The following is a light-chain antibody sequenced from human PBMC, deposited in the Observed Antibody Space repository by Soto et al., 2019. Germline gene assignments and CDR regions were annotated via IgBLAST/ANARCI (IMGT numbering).Light chain of an antibody. V-gene: IGLV2-14*01. J-gene: IGLJ1*01. Sequence: SALTQPASVSGSPGQSITISCTGTSSDVGGYKFVSWYQQHPGTAPKLMIYEVSNRPSGVSSRFSGSKSGNTASLTISGLQAEDEADYFCGSYTGSIYVFGNGTKVTVL. CDR3: GSYTGSIYV. CDR1: SSDVGGYKF. CDR2: EVS.